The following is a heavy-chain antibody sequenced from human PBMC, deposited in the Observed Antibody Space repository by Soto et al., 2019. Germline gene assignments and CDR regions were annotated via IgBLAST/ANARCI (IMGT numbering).Heavy chain of an antibody. CDR3: ATSQKGYNWNYFDH. D-gene: IGHD1-20*01. CDR1: GGSISGSYYY. Sequence: PSETLSLTGAVSGGSISGSYYYWGWVRQSPGKGPEWIGSVFYTWVTAYNPSLESRVSVSVDTSKNQFSLKVSGVSAADTAVYDCATSQKGYNWNYFDHWGQGALVTVSS. J-gene: IGHJ4*02. CDR2: VFYTWVT. V-gene: IGHV4-39*01.